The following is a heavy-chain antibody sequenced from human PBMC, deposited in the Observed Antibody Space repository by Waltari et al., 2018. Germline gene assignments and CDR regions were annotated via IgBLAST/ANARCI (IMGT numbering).Heavy chain of an antibody. CDR3: ARWLTGYFDY. CDR1: GFTFNNYW. D-gene: IGHD5-12*01. J-gene: IGHJ4*02. Sequence: EVQLVESGGGLVQPGGSLRLSCAASGFTFNNYWMHWVRQAPGKGLVWVSRINSDGSSTTYADSVKGRFTISRDNAKNTLYLQMDSLRAEDTAVYYCARWLTGYFDYWGQGTLVTVSS. V-gene: IGHV3-74*01. CDR2: INSDGSST.